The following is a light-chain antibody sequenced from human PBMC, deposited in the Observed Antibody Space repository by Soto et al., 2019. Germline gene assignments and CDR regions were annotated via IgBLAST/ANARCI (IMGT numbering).Light chain of an antibody. CDR2: KAS. J-gene: IGKJ1*01. CDR3: QQYNSYPKT. V-gene: IGKV1-5*03. Sequence: DIQMTQSPTTLSASVGDRVTITCRASQSINTWLAWYQQKSGKAPKLLIYKASSLESGVPSRFSGSGSGTEFTLTISSLQPDDFATYYGQQYNSYPKTFGQGTKVDIK. CDR1: QSINTW.